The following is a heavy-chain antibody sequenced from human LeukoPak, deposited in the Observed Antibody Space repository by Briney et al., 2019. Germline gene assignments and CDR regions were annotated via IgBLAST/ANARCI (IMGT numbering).Heavy chain of an antibody. V-gene: IGHV3-53*01. CDR1: GFTVSSNY. J-gene: IGHJ4*02. D-gene: IGHD6-6*01. CDR3: AKGSLGSSRDY. CDR2: IYSGGST. Sequence: PGGSLRLSCVASGFTVSSNYMSWVRQAPGKGLEWVSIIYSGGSTYYADSVKGRFTISRDNSKNTLYLQMNSLRAEDTAVYYCAKGSLGSSRDYWGQGTLVTVSS.